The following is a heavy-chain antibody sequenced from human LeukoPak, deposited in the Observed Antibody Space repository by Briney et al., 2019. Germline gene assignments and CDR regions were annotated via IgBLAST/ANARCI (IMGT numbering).Heavy chain of an antibody. CDR2: IRANNGNT. CDR3: ARGSSTVYGYMDV. D-gene: IGHD2/OR15-2a*01. CDR1: GYTFTNYG. Sequence: GASVKVSCKASGYTFTNYGISWVRQAPGQGLEWMGWIRANNGNTDHAQKLQGRVTMTTDTSTSTAYMELRSLTSDDTAVYYCARGSSTVYGYMDVWGKGTTVTVSS. J-gene: IGHJ6*04. V-gene: IGHV1-18*01.